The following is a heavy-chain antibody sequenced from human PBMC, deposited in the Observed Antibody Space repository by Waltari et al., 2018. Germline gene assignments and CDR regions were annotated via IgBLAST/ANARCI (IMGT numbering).Heavy chain of an antibody. CDR3: AKDSGGYSSGWYAY. V-gene: IGHV3-23*01. Sequence: LSCAASGFTFSSYAMSWVRQAPGKGLEWVSAISGSGGSTYYADSVKGRFTISRDNSKNTLYLQMNSLRAEDTAVYYCAKDSGGYSSGWYAYWGQGTLVTVSS. CDR1: GFTFSSYA. CDR2: ISGSGGST. D-gene: IGHD6-19*01. J-gene: IGHJ4*02.